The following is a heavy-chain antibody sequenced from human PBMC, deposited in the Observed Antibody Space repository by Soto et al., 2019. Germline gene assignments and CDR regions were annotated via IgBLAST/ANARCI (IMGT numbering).Heavy chain of an antibody. CDR2: ISAYNGNT. D-gene: IGHD3-3*01. Sequence: ASVKVSCKASGYTFTSYGISWVRQAPGQGLEWMGWISAYNGNTNYAQKLQGRVTMTTDTSTSTAYMELRSLRSDDTAVYYCARVGRTMFGANWFDPWGQGTLVTVSS. CDR3: ARVGRTMFGANWFDP. CDR1: GYTFTSYG. V-gene: IGHV1-18*01. J-gene: IGHJ5*02.